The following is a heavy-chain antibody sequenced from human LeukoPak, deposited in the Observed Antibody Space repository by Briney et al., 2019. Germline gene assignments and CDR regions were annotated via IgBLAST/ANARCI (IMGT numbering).Heavy chain of an antibody. D-gene: IGHD2-2*01. Sequence: GASVKVSCKASGYTFTGYYMHWVRQAPGQGLEWMGWINPNSGGTNYAQKFQGRVTMTRDTSISTAYMELSRLRSDDTAVYYCARGNIVVVPAAIGIGRIDAFDIWGQGTMVTVSS. J-gene: IGHJ3*02. CDR1: GYTFTGYY. CDR2: INPNSGGT. CDR3: ARGNIVVVPAAIGIGRIDAFDI. V-gene: IGHV1-2*02.